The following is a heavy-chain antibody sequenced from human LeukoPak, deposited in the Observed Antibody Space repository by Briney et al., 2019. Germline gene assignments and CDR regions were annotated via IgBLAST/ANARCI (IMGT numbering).Heavy chain of an antibody. J-gene: IGHJ5*02. CDR3: ARDTPIWFGESHNWFDP. D-gene: IGHD3-10*01. CDR1: GFTFSDYY. CDR2: ISSSGSTI. V-gene: IGHV3-11*01. Sequence: GGSLRLSCAASGFTFSDYYMSWIRQAPGKGLEWVSYISSSGSTISYADSVKGRFTISRDNAKNSLYLQTNSLRAEDTAVYYCARDTPIWFGESHNWFDPWGQGALVTVSS.